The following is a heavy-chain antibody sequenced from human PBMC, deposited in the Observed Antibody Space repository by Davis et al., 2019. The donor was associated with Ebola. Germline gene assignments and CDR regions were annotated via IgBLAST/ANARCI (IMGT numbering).Heavy chain of an antibody. V-gene: IGHV4-39*06. Sequence: MPSETLSLTCTVSGGSVSSGSYYWSWIRQPPGKGLEWIGEINHSGSTNYNPSLKSRVTISVDTSKNQFPLKLSSVTAADTAVYYCARGDIVVVGVFDPWGQGTLVTVSS. CDR1: GGSVSSGSYY. CDR2: INHSGST. D-gene: IGHD2-2*01. CDR3: ARGDIVVVGVFDP. J-gene: IGHJ5*02.